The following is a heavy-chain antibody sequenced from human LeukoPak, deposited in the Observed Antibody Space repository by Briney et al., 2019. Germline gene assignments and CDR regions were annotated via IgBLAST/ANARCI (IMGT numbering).Heavy chain of an antibody. Sequence: KPSETLSLTCTVSGGSISTSSYYWGWIRQPPGKGLEWIGSIYYSRSTYYNPSLKSRVTISVDTSKNQFSLKLSSLTAADTAVYYCARGLGGTFDGNYFDYWGQGMLVTVSS. CDR1: GGSISTSSYY. V-gene: IGHV4-39*07. CDR3: ARGLGGTFDGNYFDY. J-gene: IGHJ4*02. D-gene: IGHD3-3*01. CDR2: IYYSRST.